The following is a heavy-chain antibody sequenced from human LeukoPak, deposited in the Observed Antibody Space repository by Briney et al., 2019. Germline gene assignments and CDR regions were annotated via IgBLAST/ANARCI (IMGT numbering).Heavy chain of an antibody. D-gene: IGHD6-19*01. Sequence: SETLSLTCSVSNGSISSGAHYWSWIRQPAGKGLEWIGRIYTSGSTNYNPSLKSRVTMSVDTSKNQFSLKLSSVTAADTAVYYCARGDSIAVAGTNAVWFDPWGQGTLVTVSS. CDR2: IYTSGST. CDR3: ARGDSIAVAGTNAVWFDP. J-gene: IGHJ5*02. V-gene: IGHV4-61*02. CDR1: NGSISSGAHY.